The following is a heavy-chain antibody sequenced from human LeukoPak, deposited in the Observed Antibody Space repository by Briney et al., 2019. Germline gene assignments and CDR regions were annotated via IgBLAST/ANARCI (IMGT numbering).Heavy chain of an antibody. CDR2: ISAYNGNT. D-gene: IGHD6-13*01. J-gene: IGHJ4*02. CDR1: GYTFTSYG. Sequence: ASVKVSRKASGYTFTSYGISWVRQAPGQGLEWMGWISAYNGNTNYAQKLQGRVTMTTDTSTSTAYMELRSLRSDDTAVYYCARGPVSDSSSWSFGYWGQGTLVTVSS. V-gene: IGHV1-18*01. CDR3: ARGPVSDSSSWSFGY.